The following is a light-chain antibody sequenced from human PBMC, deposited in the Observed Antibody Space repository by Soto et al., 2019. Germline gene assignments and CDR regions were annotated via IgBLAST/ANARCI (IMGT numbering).Light chain of an antibody. V-gene: IGLV4-69*01. CDR1: SGHSNNL. Sequence: QPVLTQSPSASASLGASVKLTCTLTSGHSNNLIAWHQVQAQKGPRYLMKVTSEGRHIKGDGIPDRFSGSSFGAERYLTISSLQSEDEAEYYCQTWDTDTPVFGGGTKVTVL. CDR2: VTSEGRH. CDR3: QTWDTDTPV. J-gene: IGLJ3*02.